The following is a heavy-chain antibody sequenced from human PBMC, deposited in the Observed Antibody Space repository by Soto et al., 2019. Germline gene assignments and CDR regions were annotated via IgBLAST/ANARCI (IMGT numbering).Heavy chain of an antibody. CDR3: AKEDGGGCADY. Sequence: QVQLVQSGGGVNKPGSSLKVSCTASGGTFSSYAISWVRQAPGQGLEWMGGITPVRGKANYADYVKGRVTITTDNSTNTVYMELTSLRAEDTAVYYCAKEDGGGCADYWGQGTLVTVSS. D-gene: IGHD4-17*01. J-gene: IGHJ4*02. V-gene: IGHV1-69*06. CDR2: ITPVRGKA. CDR1: GGTFSSYA.